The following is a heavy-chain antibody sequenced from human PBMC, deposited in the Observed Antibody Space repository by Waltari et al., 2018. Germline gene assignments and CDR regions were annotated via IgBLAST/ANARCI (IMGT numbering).Heavy chain of an antibody. V-gene: IGHV3-21*01. CDR1: GFTFSSYS. CDR3: ARDGADIVVVPAAPGGYNWFDP. D-gene: IGHD2-2*01. Sequence: EVQLVESGGGLVKPGGSLRLSCAASGFTFSSYSMNWVRQAPGKGLQWVSSISSSSGYIYYADSVKGRFTISRDNAKNSLYLQMNSLRAEDTAVYYCARDGADIVVVPAAPGGYNWFDPWGQGTLVTVSS. J-gene: IGHJ5*02. CDR2: ISSSSGYI.